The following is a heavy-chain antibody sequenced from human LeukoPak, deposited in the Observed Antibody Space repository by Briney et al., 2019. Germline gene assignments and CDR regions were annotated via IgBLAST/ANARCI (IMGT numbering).Heavy chain of an antibody. CDR2: INHSGST. Sequence: PSETLSLTCTVSGYSISSGYYWGWIRQPPGKGLEWIGEINHSGSTNYNPSLKSRVTISVDTSKNQFSLKLSSVTAADTAVYYCARQAGYYDSSGYYDFYYYYYYMDVWGKGTTVTVSS. D-gene: IGHD3-22*01. CDR1: GYSISSGYY. CDR3: ARQAGYYDSSGYYDFYYYYYYMDV. V-gene: IGHV4-38-2*02. J-gene: IGHJ6*03.